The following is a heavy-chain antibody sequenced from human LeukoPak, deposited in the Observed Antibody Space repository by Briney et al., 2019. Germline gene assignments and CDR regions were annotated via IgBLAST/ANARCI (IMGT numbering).Heavy chain of an antibody. Sequence: GASVEVSCKASGYTFTGYYMHWVRQAPGQGLEWMGWINPNSGGTNYAQKFQGWVTMTRDTSISTAYMELSSLRSEDTAVYYCATVFGVTSGQNAFDIWGQGTMVTVSS. D-gene: IGHD3-10*01. CDR1: GYTFTGYY. CDR2: INPNSGGT. J-gene: IGHJ3*02. V-gene: IGHV1-2*04. CDR3: ATVFGVTSGQNAFDI.